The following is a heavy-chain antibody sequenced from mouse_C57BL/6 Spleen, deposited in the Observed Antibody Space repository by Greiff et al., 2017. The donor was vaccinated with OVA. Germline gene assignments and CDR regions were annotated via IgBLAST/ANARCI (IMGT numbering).Heavy chain of an antibody. J-gene: IGHJ4*01. D-gene: IGHD2-1*01. CDR1: GYTFTSYW. CDR3: ARGGYYGNYGNAMDY. CDR2: IYPGSGST. Sequence: QVQLQQPGAELVKPGASVKMSCKASGYTFTSYWITWVKQRPGQGLEWIGDIYPGSGSTNYNEKFKSKATLTVDTSSSTAYMQLSSLTSEDSAVYYCARGGYYGNYGNAMDYWGQGTSVTVSS. V-gene: IGHV1-55*01.